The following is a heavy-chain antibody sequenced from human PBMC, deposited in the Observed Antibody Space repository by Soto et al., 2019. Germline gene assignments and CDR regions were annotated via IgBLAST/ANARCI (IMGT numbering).Heavy chain of an antibody. CDR1: GYIFSNYG. V-gene: IGHV1-18*01. Sequence: ASVKVSCKASGYIFSNYGISWVRQAPGQGLEWMGWISTYNANTYYAQKFQGRVTMTTDTSTGTAYMELRSLRSDDTAVFYCARERDGSSWSSAESLQYWGQGTPVTVSS. CDR3: ARERDGSSWSSAESLQY. J-gene: IGHJ1*01. D-gene: IGHD6-13*01. CDR2: ISTYNANT.